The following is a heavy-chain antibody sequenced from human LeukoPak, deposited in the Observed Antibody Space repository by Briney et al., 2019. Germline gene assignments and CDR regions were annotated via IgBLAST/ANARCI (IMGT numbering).Heavy chain of an antibody. CDR3: ARADLTTNGMDV. Sequence: GGSMRLSCAASGFIFRNYGMHWVRQAPGKGLEWVAVIWYDGSNKYYADSVKGRFTISRDNSKNTLYLQMSSLRAEDTAVYYCARADLTTNGMDVWGQGTTVTVSS. D-gene: IGHD4/OR15-4a*01. CDR1: GFIFRNYG. CDR2: IWYDGSNK. J-gene: IGHJ6*02. V-gene: IGHV3-33*01.